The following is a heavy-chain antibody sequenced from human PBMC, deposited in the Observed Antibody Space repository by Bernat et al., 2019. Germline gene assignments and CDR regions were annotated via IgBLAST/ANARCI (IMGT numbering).Heavy chain of an antibody. Sequence: EVQLVESGGGVVQPGGSLRLSCAASGFTFDDYAMHWVRQAPGKGLEWVSLISGDVGSTYYADSVKGRFTISRDNSKNSLYLQMNSLRTEDTALYYCAKDIRDFWSGYGGDNWFDPWGQGTLVTVSS. CDR2: ISGDVGST. D-gene: IGHD3-3*01. V-gene: IGHV3-43*02. CDR3: AKDIRDFWSGYGGDNWFDP. J-gene: IGHJ5*02. CDR1: GFTFDDYA.